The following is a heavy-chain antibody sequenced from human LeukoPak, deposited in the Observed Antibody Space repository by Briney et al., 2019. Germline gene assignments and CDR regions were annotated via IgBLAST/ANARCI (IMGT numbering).Heavy chain of an antibody. Sequence: ASVKVSCKASGYTFTGYYMHWVRQAPGQGLEWMGWINPNSGGTNYAQKFQGRVTMTRDTPISTAYMELSRLRSDDTAVYYCARDPHSSKRNYYGMDVWGQGTTVTVSS. J-gene: IGHJ6*02. CDR2: INPNSGGT. CDR1: GYTFTGYY. CDR3: ARDPHSSKRNYYGMDV. D-gene: IGHD4-4*01. V-gene: IGHV1-2*02.